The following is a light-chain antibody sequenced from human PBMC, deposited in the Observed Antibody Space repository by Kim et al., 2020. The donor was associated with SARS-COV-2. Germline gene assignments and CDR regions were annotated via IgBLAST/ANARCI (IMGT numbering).Light chain of an antibody. CDR1: QSVLYSSDNKNY. CDR2: WAS. J-gene: IGKJ4*01. V-gene: IGKV4-1*01. Sequence: DIVMTQSPDSLAVSLGERATINCKSSQSVLYSSDNKNYLAWYQQRPGQSPKLLIYWASTRESGVPDRFSGSGSGTDFTLTISSLQAEDVGLYYCQQYYATPLTFGGGTKVDIK. CDR3: QQYYATPLT.